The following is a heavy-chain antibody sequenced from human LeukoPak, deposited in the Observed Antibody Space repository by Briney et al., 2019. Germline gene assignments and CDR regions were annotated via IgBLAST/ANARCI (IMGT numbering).Heavy chain of an antibody. CDR1: GGSISSGGYY. D-gene: IGHD6-13*01. CDR3: ARVGHSSSWYYFDY. J-gene: IGHJ4*02. Sequence: SETLSLTCTVSGGSISSGGYYWSWIRQHPGKGLEWIGYIYYSGSTYYNPSLKSRVTISVDTSKNQFSLKLSSVTAADTAVYYCARVGHSSSWYYFDYWGQGTLVTVSS. CDR2: IYYSGST. V-gene: IGHV4-31*03.